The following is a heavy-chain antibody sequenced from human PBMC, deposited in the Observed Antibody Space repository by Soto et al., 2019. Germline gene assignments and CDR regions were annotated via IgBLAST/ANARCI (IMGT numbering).Heavy chain of an antibody. J-gene: IGHJ4*02. CDR1: GFTFSSYW. V-gene: IGHV3-7*01. CDR2: IKQDGSEK. D-gene: IGHD1-7*01. Sequence: GGSLRLSCAASGFTFSSYWMSWVRQAPGKGLEWVANIKQDGSEKYYADSVKGRFTISRDNAKNTVFLQMNSLRDEDSAVYFCARAGDWNYVQDFWGQGTLVTVSS. CDR3: ARAGDWNYVQDF.